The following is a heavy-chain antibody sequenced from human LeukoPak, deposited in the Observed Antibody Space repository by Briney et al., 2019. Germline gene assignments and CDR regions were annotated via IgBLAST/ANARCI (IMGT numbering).Heavy chain of an antibody. CDR3: ARCGVGVAAAAANC. CDR2: ISNNGRTI. D-gene: IGHD6-13*01. V-gene: IGHV3-11*04. Sequence: GGSLRLSCEASGFIFSDYYMSWIRQAPGKGLEWISYISNNGRTIHYADSVKGRFIISRDNTKKSLYLQMNSLRAEDTAVYYCARCGVGVAAAAANCWGQGTLLTVSS. CDR1: GFIFSDYY. J-gene: IGHJ4*02.